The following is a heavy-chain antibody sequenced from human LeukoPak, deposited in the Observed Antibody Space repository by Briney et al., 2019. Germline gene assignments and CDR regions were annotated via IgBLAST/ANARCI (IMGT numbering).Heavy chain of an antibody. CDR2: TYYRSKWCN. J-gene: IGHJ4*02. V-gene: IGHV6-1*01. D-gene: IGHD2-2*01. CDR1: GDSVSRNNAA. Sequence: SQTLSLTCAFSGDSVSRNNAAWNWIRQSPSRGLEWLGSTYYRSKWCNDYALSVKSRITINADTTENQFSLHLNAVTPEDTAIYYCAGGYALDYWGQGSPVTVSS. CDR3: AGGYALDY.